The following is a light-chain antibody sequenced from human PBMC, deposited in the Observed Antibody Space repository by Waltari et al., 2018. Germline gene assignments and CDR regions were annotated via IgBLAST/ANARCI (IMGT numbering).Light chain of an antibody. Sequence: PGQSITISCTGTSSDVGGHNHVSWYQQHPGQVPKLLIYDVDKWPSGVSHRFSASKSGNTASLTISGLQAEDEADYYCNSFTSTTTWVFGGGTRVTVL. V-gene: IGLV2-14*03. CDR2: DVD. J-gene: IGLJ3*02. CDR3: NSFTSTTTWV. CDR1: SSDVGGHNH.